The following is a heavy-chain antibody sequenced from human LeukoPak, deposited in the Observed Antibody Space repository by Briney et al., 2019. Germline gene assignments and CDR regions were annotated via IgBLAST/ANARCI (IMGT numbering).Heavy chain of an antibody. CDR2: ISGSGGST. Sequence: PGGSLRLSCAASGFTFSSYAMSWVRQAPGKGLEWVSAISGSGGSTYYADSVKGRFTISRDNSKNTLYLQMNSLRAEDTAVYYCARETLTGRIFPPESYYYMDVWGKGTTVTVSS. V-gene: IGHV3-23*01. D-gene: IGHD3-9*01. CDR3: ARETLTGRIFPPESYYYMDV. CDR1: GFTFSSYA. J-gene: IGHJ6*03.